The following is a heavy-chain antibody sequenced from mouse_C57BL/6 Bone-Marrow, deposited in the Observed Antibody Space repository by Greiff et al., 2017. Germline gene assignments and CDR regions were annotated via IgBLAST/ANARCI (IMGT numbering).Heavy chain of an antibody. J-gene: IGHJ2*01. V-gene: IGHV5-9-1*02. CDR1: GFTFSSYA. CDR3: TRESGYECYFDY. CDR2: ISSGGGYI. Sequence: EVQLVESGEGLVKPGGSLKLSCAASGFTFSSYAMSWVRQTPEKRLEWVAYISSGGGYIYYADTVKGRFTISRDNARNTLYLQMSSLTAEDTAMYYCTRESGYECYFDYWGQGTTLTVSS. D-gene: IGHD2-2*01.